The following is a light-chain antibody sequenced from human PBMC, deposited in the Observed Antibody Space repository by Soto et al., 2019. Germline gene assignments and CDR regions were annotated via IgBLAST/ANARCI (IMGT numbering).Light chain of an antibody. CDR2: IAS. CDR1: QDINSW. Sequence: DIQMTQSPSSVSASVGDRVTITCRASQDINSWLTWYQQKPGKAPKVLIYIASRLQSGVPSRFSGRGSGTDFSLTISNLQPEDFANYFCQQSKTFPLTFGGGTKVEIK. V-gene: IGKV1-12*01. CDR3: QQSKTFPLT. J-gene: IGKJ4*01.